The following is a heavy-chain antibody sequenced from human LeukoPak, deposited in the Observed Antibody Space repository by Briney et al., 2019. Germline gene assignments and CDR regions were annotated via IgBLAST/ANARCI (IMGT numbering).Heavy chain of an antibody. CDR3: ARDVDFYFDY. V-gene: IGHV3-48*03. J-gene: IGHJ4*02. D-gene: IGHD3/OR15-3a*01. Sequence: GGSLRLSCAASGFTFSSYEMNWVRQAPGKGLEWVSYISSSGSTIYYADSVKGRFTISRDNAKNSPYLQMNSLRAEDTAVYYCARDVDFYFDYWGQGTLVTVSS. CDR1: GFTFSSYE. CDR2: ISSSGSTI.